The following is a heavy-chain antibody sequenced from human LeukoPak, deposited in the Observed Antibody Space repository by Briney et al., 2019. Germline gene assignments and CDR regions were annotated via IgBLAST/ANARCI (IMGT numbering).Heavy chain of an antibody. V-gene: IGHV3-23*01. J-gene: IGHJ4*02. CDR3: AKGYSGSYGEFDY. D-gene: IGHD1-26*01. Sequence: GGSLRLSCAASGFTFSSYAMSWVRQAPGKGLEWVSGISGSGGSTDYADSVKGRFTISRDNSKNTLYLQLNSLRAEDTAVYYCAKGYSGSYGEFDYWGQGTLVTVSS. CDR1: GFTFSSYA. CDR2: ISGSGGST.